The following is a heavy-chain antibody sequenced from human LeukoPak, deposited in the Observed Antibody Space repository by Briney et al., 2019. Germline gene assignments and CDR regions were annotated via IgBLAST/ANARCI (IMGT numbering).Heavy chain of an antibody. V-gene: IGHV4-30-4*01. CDR3: ARSHHNGGNAFDI. Sequence: PSETLSLTCTVSGGSISSGDYYWSWIRQPPGKGLEWIGYIYHSGSTYYNPSLKSRVTISVDTSKNQFSLKLSSVTAADTAVYYCARSHHNGGNAFDIWGQGTMVTVSS. CDR1: GGSISSGDYY. CDR2: IYHSGST. J-gene: IGHJ3*02. D-gene: IGHD3-16*01.